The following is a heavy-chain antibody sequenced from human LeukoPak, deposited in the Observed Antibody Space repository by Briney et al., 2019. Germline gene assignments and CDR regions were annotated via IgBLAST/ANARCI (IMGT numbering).Heavy chain of an antibody. D-gene: IGHD1-26*01. J-gene: IGHJ3*01. CDR2: VSHTGAT. V-gene: IGHV4-59*01. Sequence: KPSETLSLTCSVSGASINGYFWNWVRQTPEKRLDWIGYVSHTGATTSNPTLKSRVSITIDTSKSQISPTMTSVTAADSALYYCARDRRGSFYTFDLWGPGTIVSVS. CDR1: GASINGYF. CDR3: ARDRRGSFYTFDL.